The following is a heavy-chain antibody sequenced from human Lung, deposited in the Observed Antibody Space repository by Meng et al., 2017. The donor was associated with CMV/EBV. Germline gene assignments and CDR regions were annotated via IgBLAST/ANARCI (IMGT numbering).Heavy chain of an antibody. J-gene: IGHJ5*02. D-gene: IGHD1-14*01. V-gene: IGHV1-18*01. CDR3: ARDLPGGTKGTWLDL. Sequence: HVQLLQSGAEVKKPGASVKDSCKASGYTFTSYGISWVRQAPGQGLEWMGWISAYNDNTNYAQKLQGRVTMTTDTSTSTAYMELRSLRSDDTAVYYCARDLPGGTKGTWLDLWGQGTLVTVSS. CDR1: GYTFTSYG. CDR2: ISAYNDNT.